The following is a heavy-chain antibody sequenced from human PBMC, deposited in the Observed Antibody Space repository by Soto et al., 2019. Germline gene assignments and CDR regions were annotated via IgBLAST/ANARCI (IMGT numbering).Heavy chain of an antibody. J-gene: IGHJ4*02. CDR1: GFTFSRYA. Sequence: EAQLVESGGGLVQPGGSLRLSCAASGFTFSRYAMYWVRQAPGKGLEYVSVISSNGGSTYYANSVKGRFTISRDNSKKTLYLQMGGLRAEDMAVYYWARDGGGYYLDYWGQGTLVIVSS. CDR3: ARDGGGYYLDY. D-gene: IGHD1-26*01. CDR2: ISSNGGST. V-gene: IGHV3-64*01.